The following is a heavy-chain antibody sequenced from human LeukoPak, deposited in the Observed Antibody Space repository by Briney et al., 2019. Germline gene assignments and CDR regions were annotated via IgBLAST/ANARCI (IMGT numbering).Heavy chain of an antibody. J-gene: IGHJ4*02. Sequence: GGSLRLSCAASGFTFSSYAMSWVRQAPGKGLGWVSAISGSGGSTYYVDSVKGRFTISRDNSKNTLYLQMNSLRAEDTAVYYCAKETVSSTSCFYDYWGQGTLVTVSS. V-gene: IGHV3-23*01. CDR1: GFTFSSYA. D-gene: IGHD2-2*01. CDR3: AKETVSSTSCFYDY. CDR2: ISGSGGST.